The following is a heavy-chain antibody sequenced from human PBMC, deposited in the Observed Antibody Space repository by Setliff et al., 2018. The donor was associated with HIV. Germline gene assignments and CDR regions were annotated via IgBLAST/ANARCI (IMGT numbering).Heavy chain of an antibody. V-gene: IGHV4-34*01. CDR2: ISHSGST. J-gene: IGHJ4*02. Sequence: PSETLSLTCAVYGGPSSGYWSWVRQSPGKGLEWIGEISHSGSTNYNLSLKSRAAISADTSKKQFSLKLTSVTPADTGIYYCVASSSWSCRLNYWGQGTQVTVSS. CDR1: GGPSSGY. D-gene: IGHD6-13*01. CDR3: VASSSWSCRLNY.